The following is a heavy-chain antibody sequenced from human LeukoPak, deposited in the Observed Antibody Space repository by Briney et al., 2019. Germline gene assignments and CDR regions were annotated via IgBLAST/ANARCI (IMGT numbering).Heavy chain of an antibody. J-gene: IGHJ6*02. CDR2: ISYDGSNK. V-gene: IGHV3-30-3*01. CDR1: GFTFSSYA. CDR3: ARDSGGAVAGTKTTYYYYGMDA. D-gene: IGHD6-19*01. Sequence: GRSLRLSCAASGFTFSSYAMHWVRQAPGKGLEWVAVISYDGSNKYYADSVKGRFTISRDNSKNTLYLQMNSLRAEDTAVYYCARDSGGAVAGTKTTYYYYGMDAWGQGTTVTVSS.